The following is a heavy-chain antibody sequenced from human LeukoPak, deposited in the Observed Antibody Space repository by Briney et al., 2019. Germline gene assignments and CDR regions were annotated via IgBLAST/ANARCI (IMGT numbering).Heavy chain of an antibody. CDR1: GYTFTGYY. J-gene: IGHJ4*02. D-gene: IGHD2-2*01. CDR2: INPNSGGT. CDR3: ARPYCSSTSCLWYFDY. Sequence: ASVKVSCKASGYTFTGYYMHWVRQAPGQGLEWMGWINPNSGGTNYAQKVQGRVTMTRDTYISTAYMELSRLRSDDTAVYYCARPYCSSTSCLWYFDYWGQGTLVTVSS. V-gene: IGHV1-2*02.